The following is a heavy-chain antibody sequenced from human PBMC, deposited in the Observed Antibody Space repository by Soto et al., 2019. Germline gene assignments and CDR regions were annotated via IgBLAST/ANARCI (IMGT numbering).Heavy chain of an antibody. CDR3: ASTMVRGVIITRGRFDY. Sequence: SETLSLTCAVYGGSFSGYYWSWIRQPPGKGLEWIGEINHSGSTNYNPSLKSRFTISVDTSKNQFSLKLSSVTAADTAVYYCASTMVRGVIITRGRFDYWGQGTLVTVSS. J-gene: IGHJ4*02. CDR2: INHSGST. D-gene: IGHD3-10*01. CDR1: GGSFSGYY. V-gene: IGHV4-34*01.